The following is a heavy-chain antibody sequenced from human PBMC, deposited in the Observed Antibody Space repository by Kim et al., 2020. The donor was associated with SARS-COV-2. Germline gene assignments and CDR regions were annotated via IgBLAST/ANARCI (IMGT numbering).Heavy chain of an antibody. V-gene: IGHV3-7*01. CDR3: ARGFLLGDWDTGDY. D-gene: IGHD3-16*01. CDR2: IKQDGSEK. J-gene: IGHJ4*02. Sequence: GGSLRLSCAASGFTFSSYWMSWVRQAPGKGLEWVANIKQDGSEKYYVDSVKGRFTISRDNAKNSLYLQMNSLRAEDTAVYYCARGFLLGDWDTGDYWGQGTLVTVSS. CDR1: GFTFSSYW.